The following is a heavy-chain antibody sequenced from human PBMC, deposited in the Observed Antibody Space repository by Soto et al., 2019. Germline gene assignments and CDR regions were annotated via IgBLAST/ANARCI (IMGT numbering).Heavy chain of an antibody. CDR3: ARGAVADPTFYYYYGMDV. CDR1: GGSISSYY. Sequence: PSETLSLTCTVSGGSISSYYWSWIRQPPGKGLEWIGYIYYSGSTNYNPSLKSRVTISVDTSKNQFSLKLSSVTAGDTAVYYCARGAVADPTFYYYYGMDVWGQGTTVTVSS. J-gene: IGHJ6*02. D-gene: IGHD6-19*01. CDR2: IYYSGST. V-gene: IGHV4-59*01.